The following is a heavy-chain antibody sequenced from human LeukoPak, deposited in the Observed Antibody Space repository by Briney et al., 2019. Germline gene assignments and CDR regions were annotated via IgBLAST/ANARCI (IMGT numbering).Heavy chain of an antibody. CDR2: ISSSSSYI. CDR1: GITFSSYS. CDR3: ARVREVAARDVYYYMDV. Sequence: GGSLRLSCAASGITFSSYSMNWVRQAPGKGLEWVSSISSSSSYIYYADSVKGRFTISRDNAKNSLYLQMNSLRAEDTAVYYCARVREVAARDVYYYMDVWGKGTTVTVSS. V-gene: IGHV3-21*01. D-gene: IGHD6-6*01. J-gene: IGHJ6*03.